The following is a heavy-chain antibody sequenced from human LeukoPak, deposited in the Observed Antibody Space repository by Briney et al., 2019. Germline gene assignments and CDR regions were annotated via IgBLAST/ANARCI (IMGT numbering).Heavy chain of an antibody. CDR2: INPNSGGT. Sequence: ASVKVSCKASGYTFTGYYMHWVRQAPGQGLEWMGWINPNSGGTNYAQKFQGRVTMTRDTSISTAYMELSRLRSDDTAVYYCARDLSDGGLSADYWGQGTLVTVSS. D-gene: IGHD5-24*01. J-gene: IGHJ4*02. CDR1: GYTFTGYY. CDR3: ARDLSDGGLSADY. V-gene: IGHV1-2*02.